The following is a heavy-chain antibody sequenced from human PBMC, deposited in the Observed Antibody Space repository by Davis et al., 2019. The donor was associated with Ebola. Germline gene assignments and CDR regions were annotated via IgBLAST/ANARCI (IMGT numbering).Heavy chain of an antibody. D-gene: IGHD3-10*01. CDR1: GFTFSDYY. J-gene: IGHJ4*02. Sequence: GESLKISCAASGFTFSDYYMSWIRQAPGKGLEWVSYISSSGSTIYYADSVKGRFTISRDNAKNSLYLQMNSLRAEDTAVYYCARDLMVQGVSAALWYWGQGTLVTVSS. CDR2: ISSSGSTI. V-gene: IGHV3-11*01. CDR3: ARDLMVQGVSAALWY.